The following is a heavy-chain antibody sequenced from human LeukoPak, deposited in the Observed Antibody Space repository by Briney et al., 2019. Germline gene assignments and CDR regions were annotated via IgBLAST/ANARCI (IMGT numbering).Heavy chain of an antibody. V-gene: IGHV4-30-2*01. CDR2: IYHSGST. D-gene: IGHD3-16*02. CDR3: ARAVTYYDYVWGSYRYNWFDP. CDR1: GGSLSRGGYY. Sequence: SQTLSLTCAGSGGSLSRGGYYWSWIRQPPGTGLEWVGYIYHSGSTYYNPSLKSRVTISVDRSKNQFSLKLSSVPAADTAVYYCARAVTYYDYVWGSYRYNWFDPWGQGTLVTVSS. J-gene: IGHJ5*02.